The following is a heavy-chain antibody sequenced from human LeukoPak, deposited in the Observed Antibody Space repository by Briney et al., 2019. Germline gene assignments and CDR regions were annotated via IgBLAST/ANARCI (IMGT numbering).Heavy chain of an antibody. CDR3: AREGSAFDI. CDR2: IFASGST. Sequence: SETLSLTCTVSGGSIVSYSGSGIRSPPGKGLEWIGRIFASGSTKYNPSLKSRVTMSVETSKNQFSLKLSSVTAADTAVYYCAREGSAFDIWGQGTMVTVSS. V-gene: IGHV4-4*07. J-gene: IGHJ3*02. CDR1: GGSIVSYS.